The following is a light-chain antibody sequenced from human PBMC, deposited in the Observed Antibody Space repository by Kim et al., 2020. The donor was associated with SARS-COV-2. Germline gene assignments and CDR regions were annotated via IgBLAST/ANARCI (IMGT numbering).Light chain of an antibody. CDR2: QDS. Sequence: SYELTQPPSVSVSPGQTANITCSGDKLGDKYACWYQQKPGQSPVLVIYQDSKRPSGIPERFSGSNSGNTATLTISGTQAMDEADYYCQAWDSSTADVVFG. V-gene: IGLV3-1*01. CDR1: KLGDKY. CDR3: QAWDSSTADVV. J-gene: IGLJ2*01.